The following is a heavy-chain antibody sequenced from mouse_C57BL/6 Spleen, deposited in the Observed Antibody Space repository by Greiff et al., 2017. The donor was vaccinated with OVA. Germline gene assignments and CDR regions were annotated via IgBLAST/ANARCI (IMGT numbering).Heavy chain of an antibody. CDR2: IDPNRGGT. CDR3: ARPSGSGYAWFAY. V-gene: IGHV1-72*01. Sequence: VQLQQPGAELVKPGASVKLSCKASGYTFTSYWMPWVKQRPGRGLEWIGRIDPNRGGTKYHEKFTSQATLTVDKPSSTAYMQLSSLTSEDSAVYYCARPSGSGYAWFAYWGQGTLVTVSA. J-gene: IGHJ3*01. CDR1: GYTFTSYW. D-gene: IGHD3-2*02.